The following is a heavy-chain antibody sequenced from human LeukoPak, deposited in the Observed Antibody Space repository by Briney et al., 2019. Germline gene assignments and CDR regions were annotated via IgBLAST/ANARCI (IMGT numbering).Heavy chain of an antibody. V-gene: IGHV1-2*04. CDR1: GYTFTDYY. J-gene: IGHJ4*02. D-gene: IGHD5-24*01. CDR3: ARLSLFRDGYFDY. Sequence: ASVKVSCKASGYTFTDYYIHWVRQAPGQGLEWMGWINPHSGGTNYAQKFQGWVTMTRDTSISTVSMDLSRLTSDDTAVYYCARLSLFRDGYFDYWGQGTLVTVSS. CDR2: INPHSGGT.